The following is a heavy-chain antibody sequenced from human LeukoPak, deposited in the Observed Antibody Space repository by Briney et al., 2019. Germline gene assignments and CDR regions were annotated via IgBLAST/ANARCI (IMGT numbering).Heavy chain of an antibody. D-gene: IGHD4-23*01. CDR2: MNPNSGNT. CDR3: ARGPKKSERGNSGSAWFDP. J-gene: IGHJ5*02. V-gene: IGHV1-8*01. CDR1: GYTFTTYD. Sequence: GASVKVSCKASGYTFTTYDINWVRQATGQGLEWMGWMNPNSGNTGYAQKFQGRVTMTRNTSISTAYMELSSLRSEDTAVYYCARGPKKSERGNSGSAWFDPWGQGTLVTVSS.